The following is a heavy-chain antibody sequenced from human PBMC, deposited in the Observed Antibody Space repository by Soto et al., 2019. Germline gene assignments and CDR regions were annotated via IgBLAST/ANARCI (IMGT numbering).Heavy chain of an antibody. V-gene: IGHV5-51*01. Sequence: PGESLKISCNGSAYTFTTYYIGWVRQMPGKGLEWMGIIYPGDSETTYSPSFQGQVTFSVDKSLNTAYLQWSSLKASDTAMYYCARHRVYSSSPTELDYWGQGTLVTVSS. CDR2: IYPGDSET. J-gene: IGHJ4*02. CDR3: ARHRVYSSSPTELDY. CDR1: AYTFTTYY. D-gene: IGHD6-13*01.